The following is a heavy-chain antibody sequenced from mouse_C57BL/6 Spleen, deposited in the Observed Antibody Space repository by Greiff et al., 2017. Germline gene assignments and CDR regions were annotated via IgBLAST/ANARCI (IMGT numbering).Heavy chain of an antibody. CDR1: GFTFSDYY. D-gene: IGHD2-2*01. J-gene: IGHJ2*01. V-gene: IGHV5-16*01. CDR3: AREGPYGYDVDY. CDR2: INYDGSST. Sequence: EVMLVESEGGLVQPGSSMKLSCTASGFTFSDYYMAWVRQVPEKGLEWVANINYDGSSTYYLDSLKSRFIISRDNAKNILYLQMSSLKSEDTATYYCAREGPYGYDVDYWGQGTTLTVSS.